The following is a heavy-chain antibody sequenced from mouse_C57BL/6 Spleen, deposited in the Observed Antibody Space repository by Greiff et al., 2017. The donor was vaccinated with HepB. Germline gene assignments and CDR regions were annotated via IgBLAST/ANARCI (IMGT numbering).Heavy chain of an antibody. Sequence: EVQLQQSGAELVRPGASVKLSCTASGFNIKDDYMHWVKQRPEQGLEWIGWIDPENGDTEYASKFQGKATITADTSSNTAYLQLSSLTSEDTAVYYCTTSPPYGSSSFWGQGTLVTVSA. D-gene: IGHD1-1*01. CDR2: IDPENGDT. J-gene: IGHJ3*01. CDR1: GFNIKDDY. V-gene: IGHV14-4*01. CDR3: TTSPPYGSSSF.